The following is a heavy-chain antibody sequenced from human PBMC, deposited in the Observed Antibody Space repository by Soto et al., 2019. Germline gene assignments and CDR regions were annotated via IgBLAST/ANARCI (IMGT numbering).Heavy chain of an antibody. CDR1: GGSISSGGYS. V-gene: IGHV4-30-2*01. Sequence: QLQESGSGLVKPSQTLSLTCAVSGGSISSGGYSWSWIRQPPGKGLEWIGYIYHSGSTYYNPSLKSRVTISVDRSKNQFSLKLSSVTAADTAVYYCASIAVAANTAYFDYWGQGTLVTVSS. J-gene: IGHJ4*02. CDR2: IYHSGST. D-gene: IGHD6-19*01. CDR3: ASIAVAANTAYFDY.